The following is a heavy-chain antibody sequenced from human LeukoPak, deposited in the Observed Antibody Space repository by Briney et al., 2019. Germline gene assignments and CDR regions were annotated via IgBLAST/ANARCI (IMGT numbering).Heavy chain of an antibody. CDR1: GGSLSDYY. Sequence: SETLSLTCTVFGGSLSDYYWTWVRQPPGKGLEWIGYIYYSGSTNYNPSLKSRLTISVDTSKTQFSLKLTSVTAADTAVYYCARLGPGGHGEFDYWGQGTLVTVSS. CDR2: IYYSGST. CDR3: ARLGPGGHGEFDY. V-gene: IGHV4-59*01. D-gene: IGHD3-10*01. J-gene: IGHJ4*02.